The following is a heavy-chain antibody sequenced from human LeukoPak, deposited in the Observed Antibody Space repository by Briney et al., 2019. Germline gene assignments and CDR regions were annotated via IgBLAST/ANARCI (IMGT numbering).Heavy chain of an antibody. J-gene: IGHJ4*02. D-gene: IGHD3-10*01. CDR1: GFTFSRYA. Sequence: GESLRLSCAASGFTFSRYAMSCVRQAPGKGLEWVSANSGSGGSTYYADTVEGPFTISRDNTKNTLYLQMNSLRAEDTAVYYCAKALWFGELYFDYWGQGTLVTVSS. CDR3: AKALWFGELYFDY. V-gene: IGHV3-23*01. CDR2: NSGSGGST.